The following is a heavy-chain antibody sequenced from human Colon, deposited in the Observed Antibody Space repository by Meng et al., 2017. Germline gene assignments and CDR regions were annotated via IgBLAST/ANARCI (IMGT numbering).Heavy chain of an antibody. CDR1: GGSISSDY. V-gene: IGHV4-59*12. Sequence: LQLQESGPGLVKPSETLSLTCTVSGGSISSDYWSCIRQPAGKGLEWIGHIYHSGTTNYNPSLKSRVTISLDTSKNQFSLKLSSVTAADTAVYYCAREQSDYFDYWGQGMLVTVSS. CDR3: AREQSDYFDY. CDR2: IYHSGTT. J-gene: IGHJ4*02.